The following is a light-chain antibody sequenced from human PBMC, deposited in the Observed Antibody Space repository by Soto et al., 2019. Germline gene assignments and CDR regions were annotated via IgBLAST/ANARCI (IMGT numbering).Light chain of an antibody. V-gene: IGLV2-14*01. CDR3: SSYTSSSIS. J-gene: IGLJ1*01. Sequence: QSALTRPASVSGSPGQSITISCTGTSSDVGGYNYVSWYQQHPGKAPKLMIYEVSNRPSGVSNRFSGSKSGNTASLTISGLQAEDEADYYCSSYTSSSISFGTGTKVTVL. CDR2: EVS. CDR1: SSDVGGYNY.